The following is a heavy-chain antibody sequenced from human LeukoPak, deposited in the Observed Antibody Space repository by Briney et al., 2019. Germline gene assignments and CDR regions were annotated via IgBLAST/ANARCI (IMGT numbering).Heavy chain of an antibody. Sequence: PSETLPLTCTVSGGSISSYYWSWIRQPPGKGLEWIGYIYYSGSTNYNPSLKSRVTISVDTSKNQFSLKLSSVTAADTAVYYCARLGVTWEHFFSYYYGMDVWGQGTTVTVSS. CDR1: GGSISSYY. J-gene: IGHJ6*02. CDR2: IYYSGST. V-gene: IGHV4-59*08. D-gene: IGHD1-26*01. CDR3: ARLGVTWEHFFSYYYGMDV.